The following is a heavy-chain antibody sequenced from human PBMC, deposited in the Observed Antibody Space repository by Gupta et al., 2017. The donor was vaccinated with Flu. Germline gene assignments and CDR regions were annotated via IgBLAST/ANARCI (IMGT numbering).Heavy chain of an antibody. V-gene: IGHV1-8*02. J-gene: IGHJ3*01. CDR2: MNPNNANR. CDR1: GYTFTDFD. CDR3: ARTSIRRDAFDV. D-gene: IGHD6-6*01. Sequence: QVQLVQSGAEVKKPGASAKVSCKTSGYTFTDFDINWVRQASGQGLEWMGWMNPNNANRGLAQKFQGRVSLTKDPSTNTAYMELSSLTSEDTAVYYCARTSIRRDAFDVWGQGTVVTVSS.